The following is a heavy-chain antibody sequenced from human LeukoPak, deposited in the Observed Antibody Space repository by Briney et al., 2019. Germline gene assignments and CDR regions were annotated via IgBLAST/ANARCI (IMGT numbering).Heavy chain of an antibody. CDR3: ARGLTFGELSDWFDP. V-gene: IGHV1-18*04. Sequence: ASVKVSCKASVYTFTSYGISWVRQPPGQGLEWMGGINAYNGNTNNAHKLQGRVTMTTDTSTSTAYMELRSLRSDDTAVYYCARGLTFGELSDWFDPWGQGTLVTVSS. J-gene: IGHJ5*02. CDR1: VYTFTSYG. D-gene: IGHD3-10*01. CDR2: INAYNGNT.